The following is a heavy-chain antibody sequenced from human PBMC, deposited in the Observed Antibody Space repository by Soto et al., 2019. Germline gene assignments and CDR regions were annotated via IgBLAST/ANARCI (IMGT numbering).Heavy chain of an antibody. CDR3: AKVPKRGYSYGYYFDY. CDR2: ISYDGSNK. V-gene: IGHV3-30*18. Sequence: RGSLRLSCAASGFTFSSYGMHWVRQAPGKGLEWLSVISYDGSNKYYADSVKGRFTISRDNSKNTLYLQMNSLRAEDTAVYYCAKVPKRGYSYGYYFDYWGQGTLVTVSS. D-gene: IGHD5-18*01. J-gene: IGHJ4*02. CDR1: GFTFSSYG.